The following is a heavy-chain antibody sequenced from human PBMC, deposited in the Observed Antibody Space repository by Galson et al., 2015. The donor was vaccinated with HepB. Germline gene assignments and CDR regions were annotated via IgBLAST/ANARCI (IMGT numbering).Heavy chain of an antibody. CDR2: IYYSGTI. J-gene: IGHJ3*02. D-gene: IGHD5-24*01. Sequence: SETLSLTCTVSGVSIGSRYNYWDWLRQSPGKGLEWIASIYYSGTIHYNPSFKSRVTIFADTSKNEVSLKLRSVTAADTALYYCAGHDGEAREGVAFDMWGQGTMVTVSS. CDR3: AGHDGEAREGVAFDM. CDR1: GVSIGSRYNY. V-gene: IGHV4-39*01.